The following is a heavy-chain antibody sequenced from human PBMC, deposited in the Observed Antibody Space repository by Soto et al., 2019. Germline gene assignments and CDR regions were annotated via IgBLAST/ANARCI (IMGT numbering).Heavy chain of an antibody. CDR3: TRTSAARKNYYGMDV. J-gene: IGHJ6*02. Sequence: TSYWIGWVRQMPGKGLEGMGIIYPGDSDTRYSPSFQGQVTISADKSISTAYLQWSSLKAPDTAMYYCTRTSAARKNYYGMDVWGQGTTVTVSS. D-gene: IGHD6-6*01. CDR2: IYPGDSDT. V-gene: IGHV5-51*01. CDR1: TSYW.